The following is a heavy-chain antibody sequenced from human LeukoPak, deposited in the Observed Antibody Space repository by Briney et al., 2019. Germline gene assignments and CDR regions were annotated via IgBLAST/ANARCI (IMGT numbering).Heavy chain of an antibody. CDR2: INPNSGGT. Sequence: GASVKVSCKASGYTFTGYYMHWVRQAPGQGLEWMGRINPNSGGTNYAQKFRGRVTMTRDTSISTAYMELSRLRSDDTAVYYCARVSGETRWYFDLWGRGTLVTVSS. J-gene: IGHJ2*01. CDR3: ARVSGETRWYFDL. V-gene: IGHV1-2*06. D-gene: IGHD1-14*01. CDR1: GYTFTGYY.